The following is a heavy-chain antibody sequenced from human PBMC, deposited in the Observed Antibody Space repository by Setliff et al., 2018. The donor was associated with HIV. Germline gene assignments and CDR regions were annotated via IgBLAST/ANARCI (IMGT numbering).Heavy chain of an antibody. CDR1: GYTFTSYA. D-gene: IGHD6-6*01. V-gene: IGHV1-2*02. CDR2: INPNSGDT. J-gene: IGHJ4*02. CDR3: ARQLSNSLDH. Sequence: RASVKVSCKASGYTFTSYAMNWVRQAPGQGLEWMGWINPNSGDTNYTQRFRGRVTMTRDTSISTAYMELTGLTSDDTAVYFCARQLSNSLDHWGQGTPVTVSS.